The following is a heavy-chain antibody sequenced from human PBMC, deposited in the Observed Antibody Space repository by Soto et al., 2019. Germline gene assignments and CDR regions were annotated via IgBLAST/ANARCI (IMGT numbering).Heavy chain of an antibody. CDR1: GASMNSYH. Sequence: QVQLQASGPGLVKPSETLSLTCTVSGASMNSYHWSWIRQPAGNGLECIGHIHSSGSTNYNPSLKSLVTMSVDTTKNQFSLRLMYLTAADTAVYYCARDQGVAAAGMTWFDPWGQGSLVTVSS. D-gene: IGHD6-13*01. J-gene: IGHJ5*02. V-gene: IGHV4-4*07. CDR2: IHSSGST. CDR3: ARDQGVAAAGMTWFDP.